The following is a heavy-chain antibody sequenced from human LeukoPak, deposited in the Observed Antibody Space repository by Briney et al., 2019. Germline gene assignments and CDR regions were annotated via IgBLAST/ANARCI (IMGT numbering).Heavy chain of an antibody. CDR3: ARASYSNYGAYYMDV. Sequence: GGSLRLSCAASGFTVSSNYMSWVRQAPGKGLEWVSVIYSGGSTYYADSVKGRFTISRDNSKNTLYLQMNSLRAEDTAVYYCARASYSNYGAYYMDVWGKGTTVTVSS. CDR2: IYSGGST. J-gene: IGHJ6*03. V-gene: IGHV3-53*01. CDR1: GFTVSSNY. D-gene: IGHD4-11*01.